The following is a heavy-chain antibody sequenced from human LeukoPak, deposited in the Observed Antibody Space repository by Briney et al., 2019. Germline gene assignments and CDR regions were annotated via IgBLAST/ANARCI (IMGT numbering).Heavy chain of an antibody. CDR1: GSTFSSYG. CDR3: AKGYGSGWYVFDY. J-gene: IGHJ4*02. Sequence: GGSLRLSCAASGSTFSSYGMHWVRQAPGKGLEWVAVISYDGSNKYYADSVKGRFTISRDNSKNTLYLQMNSLRAEDTAVYYCAKGYGSGWYVFDYWGQGTLVTVSS. CDR2: ISYDGSNK. D-gene: IGHD6-19*01. V-gene: IGHV3-30*18.